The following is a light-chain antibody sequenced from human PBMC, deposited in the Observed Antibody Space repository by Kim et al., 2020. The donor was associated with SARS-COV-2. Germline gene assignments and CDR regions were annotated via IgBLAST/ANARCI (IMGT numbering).Light chain of an antibody. CDR2: CAT. V-gene: IGKV3-20*01. J-gene: IGKJ5*01. CDR3: QKYGSPPFT. Sequence: PAGERATLCSTASQSISSHYWDWQQQKQGPAHSVLNACATTTATATQDNVSGSGTGTAFTISIRRPEHEDVEVYYCQKYGSPPFTFGQGTRLEIK. CDR1: QSISSHY.